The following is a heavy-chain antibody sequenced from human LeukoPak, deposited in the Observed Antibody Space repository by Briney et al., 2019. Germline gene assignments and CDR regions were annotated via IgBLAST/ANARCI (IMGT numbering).Heavy chain of an antibody. CDR1: GDSIDASY. V-gene: IGHV4-59*08. CDR3: ARLAIIRGRDAFDL. J-gene: IGHJ3*01. CDR2: MYYRGIT. Sequence: SETLSLTCSVSGDSIDASYWSWIRQPPGKGLEWIGYMYYRGITNYNPSLKSRVTISIDTSKNDFSLSLSSVTAADTAVYYCARLAIIRGRDAFDLWRQGTLVHVS.